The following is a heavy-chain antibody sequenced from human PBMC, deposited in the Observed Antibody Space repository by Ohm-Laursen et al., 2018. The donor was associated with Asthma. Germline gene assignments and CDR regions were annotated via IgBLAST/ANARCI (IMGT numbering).Heavy chain of an antibody. CDR1: GFIFSSHW. V-gene: IGHV3-7*03. J-gene: IGHJ4*02. CDR2: IKPDGSEK. D-gene: IGHD1-1*01. Sequence: GSLRLSCAASGFIFSSHWMCWVRQAPGKGLEWVANIKPDGSEKYYVDSVKGRFTISRDNAKNSLDLQMNNLRAEDTAVYYCARGFATGDWGQGTLVTVS. CDR3: ARGFATGD.